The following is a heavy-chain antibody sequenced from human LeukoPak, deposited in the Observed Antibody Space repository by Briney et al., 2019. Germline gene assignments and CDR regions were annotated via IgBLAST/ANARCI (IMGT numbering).Heavy chain of an antibody. CDR3: ARASHDYGDYSHFDY. D-gene: IGHD4-17*01. J-gene: IGHJ4*02. Sequence: PSETLSLTCAVYGGSFSGYYWSWIRQPPGRGLEWIGEINHSGSTNYNPSLKSRVTISVDKSKNQFSLKLSSVTAADTAVYYCARASHDYGDYSHFDYWGQGTLVTVSS. CDR2: INHSGST. CDR1: GGSFSGYY. V-gene: IGHV4-34*01.